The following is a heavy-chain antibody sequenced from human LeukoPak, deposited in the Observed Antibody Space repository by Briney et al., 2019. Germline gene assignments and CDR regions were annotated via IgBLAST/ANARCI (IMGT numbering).Heavy chain of an antibody. D-gene: IGHD3-22*01. V-gene: IGHV1-69*04. Sequence: SLKVSRKVSGGTLSSYAISWVRQAPGQGLEWMGRIIPILGIANYAQTFKGRVTITADKTTSTAYMELSSLRSEDTGVYYCARDPRDSSGYYNTHCYWGHGALVTVSS. CDR2: IIPILGIA. CDR1: GGTLSSYA. CDR3: ARDPRDSSGYYNTHCY. J-gene: IGHJ4*03.